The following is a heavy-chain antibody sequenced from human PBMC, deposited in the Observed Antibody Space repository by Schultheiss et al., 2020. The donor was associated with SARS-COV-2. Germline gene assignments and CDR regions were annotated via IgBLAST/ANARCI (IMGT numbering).Heavy chain of an antibody. CDR1: GYTFTGYY. CDR2: INPNSGGT. V-gene: IGHV1-2*02. D-gene: IGHD6-6*01. CDR3: ARHLPLPLESSSSYGNYYYGMDV. Sequence: ASVKVSCKASGYTFTGYYMHWVRQAPGQGLEWMGWINPNSGGTNYAQKFQGRVTMTRNTSISTAYMELSSLRSEDTAVYYCARHLPLPLESSSSYGNYYYGMDVWGQGTTVTVSS. J-gene: IGHJ6*02.